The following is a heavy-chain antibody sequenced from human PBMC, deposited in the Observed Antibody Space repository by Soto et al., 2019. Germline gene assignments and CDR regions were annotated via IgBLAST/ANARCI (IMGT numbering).Heavy chain of an antibody. Sequence: GGSLRLSCAASGFSFNNYGMHWVRQAPGKGLEWVAVILFDGSDNWYADSVKGRFTISRDNSKNTLYLHMNSLTAEDTAVYYCVKDMGYCGSGSCYWGAYFYYYMDVWGKGTTVTVSS. J-gene: IGHJ6*03. D-gene: IGHD2-15*01. CDR1: GFSFNNYG. CDR2: ILFDGSDN. V-gene: IGHV3-30*18. CDR3: VKDMGYCGSGSCYWGAYFYYYMDV.